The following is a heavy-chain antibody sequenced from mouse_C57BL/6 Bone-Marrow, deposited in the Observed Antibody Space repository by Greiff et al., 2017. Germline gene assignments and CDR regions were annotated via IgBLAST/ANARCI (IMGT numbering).Heavy chain of an antibody. V-gene: IGHV1-85*01. J-gene: IGHJ3*01. CDR3: ARDWFAY. CDR2: IYPGDGST. CDR1: GYTFTSYD. Sequence: QVQLQQSGPELVKPGASVKLSCKASGYTFTSYDINWVQQRPGKGLEWIGWIYPGDGSTKYNEKFKGKATLTVDTASSTAYMELHSLTSEDSAVYFCARDWFAYWGQGTLVTVSA.